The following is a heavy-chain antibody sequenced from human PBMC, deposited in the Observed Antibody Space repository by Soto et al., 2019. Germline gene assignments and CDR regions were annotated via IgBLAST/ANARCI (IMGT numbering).Heavy chain of an antibody. CDR2: ISAYNGNT. Sequence: ASVNVSFKASGYTFTSYGLSWVRQAPGQGLEGMGWISAYNGNTNYAQKLQGRVTMTTDTSTSTADMELRSLRSDDTAVYYCAREVELLWVDTGGQGTLVTVSS. D-gene: IGHD1-7*01. CDR3: AREVELLWVDT. J-gene: IGHJ5*02. V-gene: IGHV1-18*04. CDR1: GYTFTSYG.